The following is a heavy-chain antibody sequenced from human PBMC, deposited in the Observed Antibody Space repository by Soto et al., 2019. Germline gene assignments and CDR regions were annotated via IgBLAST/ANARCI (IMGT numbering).Heavy chain of an antibody. CDR1: GFSLSTNGVG. Sequence: QITLKESGPTLVKPTQTLTLTCTFSGFSLSTNGVGVGWIRQPPGKALEWLALIYWNGNERYSPSLKSRLTITQDTPQSQVVLTVTTMDPVDTATYYCAHLLGGCPTTSCSPLRFDSWGQGTLVTVSS. D-gene: IGHD2-2*01. CDR3: AHLLGGCPTTSCSPLRFDS. V-gene: IGHV2-5*01. J-gene: IGHJ4*02. CDR2: IYWNGNE.